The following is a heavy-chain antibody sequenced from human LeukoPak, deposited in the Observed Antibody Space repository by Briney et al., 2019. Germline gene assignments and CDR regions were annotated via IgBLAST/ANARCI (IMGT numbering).Heavy chain of an antibody. V-gene: IGHV3-48*01. CDR3: ATRGVVRGVIIPLDY. D-gene: IGHD3-10*01. CDR2: INSGSTTI. Sequence: PGGSLRLSCAASGFTFSNYNINWVRQAPGKGLEWVSYINSGSTTIYYADSVKGRFTISRDNAKNSLYLQMNSLRAEDTAVYYCATRGVVRGVIIPLDYWGQGTLVTVSS. J-gene: IGHJ4*02. CDR1: GFTFSNYN.